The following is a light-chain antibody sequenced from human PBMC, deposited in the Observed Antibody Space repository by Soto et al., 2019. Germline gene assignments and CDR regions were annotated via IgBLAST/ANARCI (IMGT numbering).Light chain of an antibody. CDR2: LGS. CDR3: MQALQTPPWT. V-gene: IGKV2-28*01. CDR1: QSLLHSNGYNY. J-gene: IGKJ1*01. Sequence: DIVMTQSPLSLPVTPGEPASISCRSSQSLLHSNGYNYLDWYLQKPGQSPQLLIYLGSNRSSGVPDRVSCSGSGTDFTLKISRVEAEDVGVYYCMQALQTPPWTFGQGTKVEIK.